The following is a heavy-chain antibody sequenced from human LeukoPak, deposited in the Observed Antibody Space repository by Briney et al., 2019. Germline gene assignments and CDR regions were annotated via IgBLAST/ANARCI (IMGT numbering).Heavy chain of an antibody. V-gene: IGHV1-69*04. D-gene: IGHD5-12*01. Sequence: SVKVSCKASGGTFSSYAISWVRQAPGQGLEWMGRIIPILGIANYAQKFQGRVTITAGKSTSTAYMELSSLRSEDTAVYYCASAWLGDTYYFDYWGQGTLVTVSS. CDR2: IIPILGIA. CDR3: ASAWLGDTYYFDY. CDR1: GGTFSSYA. J-gene: IGHJ4*02.